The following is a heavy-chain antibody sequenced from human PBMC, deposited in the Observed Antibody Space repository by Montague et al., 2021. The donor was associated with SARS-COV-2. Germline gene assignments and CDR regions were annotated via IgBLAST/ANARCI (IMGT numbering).Heavy chain of an antibody. V-gene: IGHV4-34*01. CDR2: VNHSGRI. D-gene: IGHD3-22*01. CDR1: GGSFSDYY. CDR3: ARGRVDTTMLLVVFTGAAHYFDS. Sequence: SETLSLTYAVYGGSFSDYYWTWIRQSPGKGLEWLGEVNHSGRINYNPSLKSRITISVDTSKNQFSLRLRSVTAADTAVYYCARGRVDTTMLLVVFTGAAHYFDSWGQGTLVSVSS. J-gene: IGHJ4*02.